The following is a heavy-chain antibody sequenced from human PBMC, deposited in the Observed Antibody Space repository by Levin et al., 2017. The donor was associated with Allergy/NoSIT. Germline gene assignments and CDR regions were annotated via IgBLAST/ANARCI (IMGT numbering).Heavy chain of an antibody. Sequence: SETLSLTCTVSGGSISSSSYYWGWIRQPPGKGLEWIGSIYYSGSTYYNPSLKSRVTISVDTSKNQFSLKLSSVTAADTAVYYCARPYCSGGSCYLGGPSWFDPWGQGTLVTVSS. CDR2: IYYSGST. J-gene: IGHJ5*02. D-gene: IGHD2-15*01. V-gene: IGHV4-39*01. CDR3: ARPYCSGGSCYLGGPSWFDP. CDR1: GGSISSSSYY.